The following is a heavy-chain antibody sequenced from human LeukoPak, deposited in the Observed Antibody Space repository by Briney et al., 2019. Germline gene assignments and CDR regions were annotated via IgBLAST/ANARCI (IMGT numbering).Heavy chain of an antibody. J-gene: IGHJ4*02. CDR1: GYTFTSYY. Sequence: ASVKVSCKASGYTFTSYYMHWVRQAPGQGLEWMGIINPSDGSTSYAQKFQGRVTMTRDTSTSTVYMELSSLRSEDTAVYYCARAPQLAYYYDSRMDFDYWGQGTLVTVSS. V-gene: IGHV1-46*01. CDR2: INPSDGST. D-gene: IGHD3-22*01. CDR3: ARAPQLAYYYDSRMDFDY.